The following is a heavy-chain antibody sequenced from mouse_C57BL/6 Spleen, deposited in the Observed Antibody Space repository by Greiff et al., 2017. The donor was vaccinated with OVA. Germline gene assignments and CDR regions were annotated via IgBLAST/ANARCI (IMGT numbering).Heavy chain of an antibody. CDR1: GYTFTNYW. V-gene: IGHV1-63*01. CDR3: ARSPYGYLDY. D-gene: IGHD1-1*02. Sequence: QVHVKQSGAELVRPGTSVKMSCKASGYTFTNYWIGWAKQRPGHGLEWIGDIYPGGGYTNYNEKFKGKATLTADKSSSTAYMQFSSLTSEDSAIYYCARSPYGYLDYWGQGTTLTVSS. CDR2: IYPGGGYT. J-gene: IGHJ2*01.